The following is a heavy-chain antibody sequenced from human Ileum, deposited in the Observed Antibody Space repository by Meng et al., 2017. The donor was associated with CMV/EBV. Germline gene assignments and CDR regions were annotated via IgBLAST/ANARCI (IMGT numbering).Heavy chain of an antibody. CDR1: GDSVSSNRAA. V-gene: IGHV6-1*01. CDR2: TYYRSKWYN. Sequence: QVHLQQSGPGLVKPSQTLSPTCSISGDSVSSNRAACNWVRQSPSTGLEWLGRTYYRSKWYNDYAVSVKSRITINPDTSKNHFSLQLNSVTPEDTAVYYCARDDINGWIDYWGQGALVTVSS. J-gene: IGHJ4*02. CDR3: ARDDINGWIDY. D-gene: IGHD6-19*01.